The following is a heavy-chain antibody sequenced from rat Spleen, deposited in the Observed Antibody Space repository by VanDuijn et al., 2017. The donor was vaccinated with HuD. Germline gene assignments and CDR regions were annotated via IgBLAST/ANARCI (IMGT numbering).Heavy chain of an antibody. J-gene: IGHJ3*01. Sequence: EVQLAESGGGLVQPGGSLKLSCAASGFTFSDSYMAWVRQAPTKGLEWVASIHYDVTDTYYRDSVKGRFTISRDDAESSLYLQMDSLKSDDTATDYCTTLIYTSDHYYGWFAYWGHGTLVTVSS. CDR3: TTLIYTSDHYYGWFAY. CDR1: GFTFSDSY. D-gene: IGHD1-6*01. CDR2: IHYDVTDT. V-gene: IGHV5-20*01.